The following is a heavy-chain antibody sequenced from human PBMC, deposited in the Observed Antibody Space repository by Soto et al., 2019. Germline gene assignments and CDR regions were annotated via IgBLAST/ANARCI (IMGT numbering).Heavy chain of an antibody. CDR2: ISYDGSNK. CDR3: ARDYDSSGYYYRGPTTTPPFDY. V-gene: IGHV3-30-3*01. J-gene: IGHJ4*02. D-gene: IGHD3-22*01. Sequence: SLRLSCAPSGFTFSSYATHWVRQAPGKGLEWVAVISYDGSNKYYADSVKGRFTISRDNSKNTLYLQMNSLRAEDTAVYYCARDYDSSGYYYRGPTTTPPFDYWGQGTLVTVSS. CDR1: GFTFSSYA.